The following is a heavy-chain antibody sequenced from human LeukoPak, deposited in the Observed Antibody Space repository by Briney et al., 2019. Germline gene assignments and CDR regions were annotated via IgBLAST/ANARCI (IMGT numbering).Heavy chain of an antibody. CDR2: ISSDGSIK. Sequence: GGSLRLSCTASKFTFSHYGMQWVRQAPGKGLEWVAVISSDGSIKVYADSVKGRFTLSRDNSINTVDLQMNSLRAEDTAVYYCARDSLLDPMGATSYWGQGTLVTVSS. D-gene: IGHD1-26*01. J-gene: IGHJ4*02. V-gene: IGHV3-30*03. CDR1: KFTFSHYG. CDR3: ARDSLLDPMGATSY.